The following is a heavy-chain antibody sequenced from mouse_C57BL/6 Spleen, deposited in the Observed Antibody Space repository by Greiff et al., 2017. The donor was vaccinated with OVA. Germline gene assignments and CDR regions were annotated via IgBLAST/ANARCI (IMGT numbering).Heavy chain of an antibody. V-gene: IGHV3-6*01. CDR2: ISYDGSN. Sequence: DVKLQESGPGLVKPSQSLSLTCSVTGYSITSGYYWNWIRQFPGNKLEWMGYISYDGSNNYNPSLKNRISITRDTSKNQFFLKLNSVTTEDTATYYCARAMITPYYYAMDYWGQGTSVTVSS. CDR1: GYSITSGYY. CDR3: ARAMITPYYYAMDY. D-gene: IGHD2-4*01. J-gene: IGHJ4*01.